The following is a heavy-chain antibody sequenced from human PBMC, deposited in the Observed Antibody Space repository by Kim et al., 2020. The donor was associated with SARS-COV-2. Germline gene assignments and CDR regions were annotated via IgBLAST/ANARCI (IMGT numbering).Heavy chain of an antibody. J-gene: IGHJ4*02. D-gene: IGHD4-17*01. CDR3: AKDFYAVTRYLDY. CDR1: GFTFSSNA. CDR2: ISGSGSST. Sequence: GGSLRLSCAASGFTFSSNAMSWVRQAPGKGLEWVSGISGSGSSTYYADSVKGRFTISRDNSKNTLYLQMNSLRAEDTAVYYCAKDFYAVTRYLDYWGQGTRVTVSS. V-gene: IGHV3-23*01.